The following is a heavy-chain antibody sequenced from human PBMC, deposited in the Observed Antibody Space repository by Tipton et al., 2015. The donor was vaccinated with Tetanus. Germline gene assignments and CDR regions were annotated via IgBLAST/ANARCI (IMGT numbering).Heavy chain of an antibody. CDR2: INPNSGGT. CDR3: VRPDRYCSGGSCYLALDY. D-gene: IGHD2-15*01. V-gene: IGHV1-2*02. Sequence: QLVQSGPEVKKPGASVKVSCKASGYTFTGYYMHWVRQAPGQGLEWMGWINPNSGGTNYAQKFQGRVTMTRDTSISTAYMEVSRLRSDDTAVYYCVRPDRYCSGGSCYLALDYWGQGTLITVSS. CDR1: GYTFTGYY. J-gene: IGHJ4*02.